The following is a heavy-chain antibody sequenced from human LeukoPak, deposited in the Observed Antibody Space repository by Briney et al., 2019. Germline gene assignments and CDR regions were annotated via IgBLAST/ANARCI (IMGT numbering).Heavy chain of an antibody. CDR1: GFTFSRNG. J-gene: IGHJ4*02. D-gene: IGHD2-2*01. V-gene: IGHV3-30*02. CDR2: IRFDGSNK. CDR3: AKDQDDIVVVPPATDY. Sequence: PGGSLRLSCAASGFTFSRNGMQWVRQAPGKGLEWVAFIRFDGSNKYYADSVKGRFTISRDNSKNTLYLQMNSLRAEDTAVYYCAKDQDDIVVVPPATDYWGQGTLVTVSS.